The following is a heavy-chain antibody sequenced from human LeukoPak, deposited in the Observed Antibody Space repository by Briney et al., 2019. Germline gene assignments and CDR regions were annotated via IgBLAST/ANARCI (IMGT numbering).Heavy chain of an antibody. J-gene: IGHJ4*02. CDR2: IKSKTDGGTT. CDR3: ARDQGYSYGIDY. CDR1: GFTFSNAW. D-gene: IGHD5-18*01. V-gene: IGHV3-15*01. Sequence: GGSLRLSCAASGFTFSNAWMSWVRQAPGKGLEWVGRIKSKTDGGTTDYAAPVKGRFTISRDDSKNTLYLQMNSLRAEDTAVYYCARDQGYSYGIDYWGQGTLVTVSS.